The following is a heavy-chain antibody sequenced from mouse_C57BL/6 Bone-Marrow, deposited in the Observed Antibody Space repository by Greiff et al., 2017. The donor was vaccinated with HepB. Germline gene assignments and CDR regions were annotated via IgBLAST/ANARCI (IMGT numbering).Heavy chain of an antibody. CDR2: ISNGGGST. CDR1: GFTFSDYY. CDR3: ARHYDYDEGYAMDY. D-gene: IGHD2-4*01. J-gene: IGHJ4*01. V-gene: IGHV5-12*01. Sequence: EVKLEESGGGLVQPGGSLKLSCAASGFTFSDYYMYWVRQTPEKRLEWVAYISNGGGSTYYPDTVKGRFTISRDDAKNTLYLQMSRLKSEDTAMYYCARHYDYDEGYAMDYWGQGTSVTASS.